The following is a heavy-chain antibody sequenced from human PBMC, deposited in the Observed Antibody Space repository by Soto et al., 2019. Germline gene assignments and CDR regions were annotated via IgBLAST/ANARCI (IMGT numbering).Heavy chain of an antibody. D-gene: IGHD3-3*01. CDR2: ISSGGST. CDR3: ARDTLGGAYDFLH. Sequence: EVQLVESGGGLVQPGGSLRLSCAASGFTVSNLYMTWVRQAPGKGLQWVAVISSGGSTYYADSVKGRFTISRDNSKNTLYLAMNSLRAEDTAVYYCARDTLGGAYDFLHGGQGTLVTVSS. J-gene: IGHJ4*02. CDR1: GFTVSNLY. V-gene: IGHV3-66*01.